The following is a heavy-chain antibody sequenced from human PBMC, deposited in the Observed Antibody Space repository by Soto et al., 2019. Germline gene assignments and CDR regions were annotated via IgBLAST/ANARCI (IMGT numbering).Heavy chain of an antibody. J-gene: IGHJ5*02. Sequence: GCSLRLPCVAAGLGFSGERLSWVRQAPGRGLEWVAKIKQEGGDRHCVVSVKGRFTMSRDNANNPVSMQMNTLRDEDTAVYYCVREPGGRPDAIRGLGWFYPWGQGTLVTVCS. CDR1: GLGFSGER. D-gene: IGHD2-2*01. CDR3: VREPGGRPDAIRGLGWFYP. V-gene: IGHV3-7*01. CDR2: IKQEGGDR.